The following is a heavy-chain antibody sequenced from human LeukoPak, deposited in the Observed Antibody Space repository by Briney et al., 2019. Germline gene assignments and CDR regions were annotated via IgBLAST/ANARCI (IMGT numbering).Heavy chain of an antibody. Sequence: PGGSLRLSCAASGFTVSSNYMNWVRQAPGKGLEWVSVIYSGGSTYYADSVKGRFTISRDNSKNTLYLQMNSLRAEDTAVYYCARDGRDIVAAYNAFDIWGQGTMVTVSS. CDR2: IYSGGST. J-gene: IGHJ3*02. D-gene: IGHD6-13*01. CDR3: ARDGRDIVAAYNAFDI. V-gene: IGHV3-53*01. CDR1: GFTVSSNY.